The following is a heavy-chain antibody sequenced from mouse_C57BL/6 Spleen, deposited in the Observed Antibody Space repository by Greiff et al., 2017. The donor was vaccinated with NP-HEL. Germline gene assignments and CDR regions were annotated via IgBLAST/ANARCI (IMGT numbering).Heavy chain of an antibody. CDR3: ARENNWDHWYFDV. CDR1: GFTFSDFY. CDR2: SRNKANDYTT. J-gene: IGHJ1*03. Sequence: EVKVVESGGGLVQSGRSLRLSCATSGFTFSDFYMEWVRQAPGKGLEWIAASRNKANDYTTEYSASVKGRFIVSRDTSQSILYLQMNALRAEDTAIYYCARENNWDHWYFDVWGTGTTVTVSS. D-gene: IGHD4-1*01. V-gene: IGHV7-1*01.